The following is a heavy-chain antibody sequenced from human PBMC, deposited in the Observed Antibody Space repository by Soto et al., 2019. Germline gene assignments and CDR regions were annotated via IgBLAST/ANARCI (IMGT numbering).Heavy chain of an antibody. J-gene: IGHJ4*02. CDR2: ISGNGDST. Sequence: GGSLRLSCATSGFTFSNYGMTCVRQAPGKGLEWVSTISGNGDSTYYADSVKGRFTISRDNSKNTLYLQMNSLRAEDTAVYYCAKDGYVYCGGNCYSDYWGQGTLVTVS. V-gene: IGHV3-23*01. CDR3: AKDGYVYCGGNCYSDY. D-gene: IGHD2-21*02. CDR1: GFTFSNYG.